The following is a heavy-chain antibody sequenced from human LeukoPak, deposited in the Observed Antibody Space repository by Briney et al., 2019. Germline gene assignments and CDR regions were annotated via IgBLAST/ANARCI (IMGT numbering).Heavy chain of an antibody. D-gene: IGHD2-15*01. CDR1: GGSISSGGYY. CDR3: ARAARYCSGGSCRLDAFDI. CDR2: IYYSGST. Sequence: PSETLSLTCTVSGGSISSGGYYWSWIRQHPGKGLEWIGYIYYSGSTYYNPSLKSRVTISVDTSKNQFSLKLSSVTAADTAVYYCARAARYCSGGSCRLDAFDIWGQGTMVTVSS. V-gene: IGHV4-31*03. J-gene: IGHJ3*02.